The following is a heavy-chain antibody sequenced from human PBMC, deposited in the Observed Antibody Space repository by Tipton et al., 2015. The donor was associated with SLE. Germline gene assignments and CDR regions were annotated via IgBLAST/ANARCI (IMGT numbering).Heavy chain of an antibody. CDR2: IYYSGST. Sequence: LRLSCTVSGGSISSHFWSWIRQPPGKGLEWIGYIYYSGSTNYNPSPKSRVTISVDTSKNQFSLKLSSVTSADTAVYYCARDSSSWSFYGMDVWGQGTTVTVSS. V-gene: IGHV4-59*11. D-gene: IGHD6-13*01. J-gene: IGHJ6*02. CDR3: ARDSSSWSFYGMDV. CDR1: GGSISSHF.